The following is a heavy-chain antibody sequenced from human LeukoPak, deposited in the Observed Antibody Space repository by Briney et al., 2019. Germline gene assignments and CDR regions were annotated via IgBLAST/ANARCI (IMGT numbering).Heavy chain of an antibody. V-gene: IGHV3-49*04. CDR3: SRDIYSGTYYPVCRY. Sequence: GGSLRLSCRTSGFTFGDYAMSWVRQAPGKGLEWIGLIRTKRYGGRPEYAASVKGRFAISRDEANSIAYLQMNRLRTEDTGIYYCSRDIYSGTYYPVCRYWGQGTLVTVSS. CDR2: IRTKRYGGRP. D-gene: IGHD1-26*01. J-gene: IGHJ4*02. CDR1: GFTFGDYA.